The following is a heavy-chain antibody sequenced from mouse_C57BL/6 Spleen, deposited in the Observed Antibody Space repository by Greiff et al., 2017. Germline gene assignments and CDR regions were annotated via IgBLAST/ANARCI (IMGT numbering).Heavy chain of an antibody. V-gene: IGHV1-18*01. Sequence: EVQLQQSGPELVKPGASVKIPCKASGYTFTDYNMDWVKQSHGKSLEWIGDINPNNGSTIYNQKFKGKATLTVDKSSSTAYMELRSLTSEDTAVYYCARGVYYDYDGYFDVWGTGTTVTVSS. CDR1: GYTFTDYN. CDR2: INPNNGST. CDR3: ARGVYYDYDGYFDV. J-gene: IGHJ1*03. D-gene: IGHD2-4*01.